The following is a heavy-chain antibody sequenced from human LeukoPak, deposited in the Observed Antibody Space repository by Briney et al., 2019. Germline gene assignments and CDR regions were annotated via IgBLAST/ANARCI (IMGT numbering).Heavy chain of an antibody. D-gene: IGHD6-19*01. J-gene: IGHJ4*02. CDR1: GGSISSYY. V-gene: IGHV4-59*01. CDR2: IYYSGST. CDR3: ARVRRGIAVAGPTFDY. Sequence: SEALSLTCTVSGGSISSYYWSWIRQPPGKGLEWIGYIYYSGSTNYNPPLKSRVTISVDTSKNQFSLKLSSVTAADTAVYYCARVRRGIAVAGPTFDYWGQGTLVTVSS.